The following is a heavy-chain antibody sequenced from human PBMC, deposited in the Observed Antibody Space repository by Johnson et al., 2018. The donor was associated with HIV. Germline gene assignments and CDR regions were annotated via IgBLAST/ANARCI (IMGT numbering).Heavy chain of an antibody. D-gene: IGHD1-26*01. V-gene: IGHV3-66*01. J-gene: IGHJ3*02. CDR1: GFTVSSNY. CDR3: APRGRVGGSYGDAFYI. CDR2: IYSGGST. Sequence: VQLVESGGGLVQPGGSLRLSCAASGFTVSSNYMSWVRQAPGKGLEWVSVIYSGGSTYYADSVKGRFTISRDNSKNTLYLQMNSLRAEDTAVYYCAPRGRVGGSYGDAFYIWGQGTMVTVSS.